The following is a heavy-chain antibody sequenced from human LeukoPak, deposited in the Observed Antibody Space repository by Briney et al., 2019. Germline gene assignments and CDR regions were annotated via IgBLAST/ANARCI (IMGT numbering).Heavy chain of an antibody. D-gene: IGHD3-10*01. CDR2: ISPSGGST. Sequence: ASVKVSCKASGYTFTSYDINWVRQAPGQGPEWMGVISPSGGSTTYAQKFQGRVTLTRDMSTSTDYLELSSLRSEDTAVYYCARDFNGSGSLWGQGTMVTVSS. V-gene: IGHV1-46*01. CDR1: GYTFTSYD. CDR3: ARDFNGSGSL. J-gene: IGHJ3*01.